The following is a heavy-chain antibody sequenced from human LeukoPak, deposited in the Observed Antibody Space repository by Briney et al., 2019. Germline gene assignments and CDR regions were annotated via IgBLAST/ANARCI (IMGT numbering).Heavy chain of an antibody. CDR1: GGSVTSGSYY. J-gene: IGHJ4*02. CDR3: ARRTWGGSSSHSDS. Sequence: WETLSLTCTISGGSVTSGSYYWAWIRQPPGKGLEWIGNINYSGRTHYNPSLKSRVTIAVDTSRNQFSLQLSYVTAADTAVYYCARRTWGGSSSHSDSWGQGTLLTVSS. V-gene: IGHV4-39*01. D-gene: IGHD3-16*01. CDR2: INYSGRT.